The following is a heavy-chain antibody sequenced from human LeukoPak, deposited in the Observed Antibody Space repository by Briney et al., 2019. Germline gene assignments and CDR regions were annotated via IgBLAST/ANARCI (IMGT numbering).Heavy chain of an antibody. CDR3: AREYTSGWYVVDY. Sequence: GGSLRLSCAASGFTFASYAMSWVRQAPGKGLQWVSAISDGGGSTYYADSVKGRFTISRDNSKNTLYLQMSGLRAEDTAPYYCAREYTSGWYVVDYWGQGTLVTVSS. D-gene: IGHD6-19*01. CDR1: GFTFASYA. V-gene: IGHV3-23*01. J-gene: IGHJ4*02. CDR2: ISDGGGST.